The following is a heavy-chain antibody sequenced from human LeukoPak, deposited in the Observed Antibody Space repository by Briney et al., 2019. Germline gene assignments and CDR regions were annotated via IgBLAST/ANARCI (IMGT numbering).Heavy chain of an antibody. CDR2: IYSSGYT. V-gene: IGHV4-61*02. Sequence: SETLSLTCTVSGASVATGDYYWTWIRQPAGKTLEWIGRIYSSGYTVYSPSLKSRVTISLDTSKNQFSLTLNSVTDADTAVYYCARSYSYDSNGYLPFDYWGQGTLVTVSS. J-gene: IGHJ4*02. D-gene: IGHD3-22*01. CDR1: GASVATGDYY. CDR3: ARSYSYDSNGYLPFDY.